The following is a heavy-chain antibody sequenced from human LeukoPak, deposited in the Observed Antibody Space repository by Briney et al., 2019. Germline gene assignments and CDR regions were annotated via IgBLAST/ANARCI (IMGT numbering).Heavy chain of an antibody. Sequence: GGSLRLSCAASGFTFDDYGMSWIRRAPGKGLEWVSYISSSGSTIYYADSVKGRFTISRDNAKNSLYLQMNSLRAEDTAVYYCARDLPDYGDYVFSYWGQGTLVTVSS. CDR1: GFTFDDYG. J-gene: IGHJ4*02. V-gene: IGHV3-11*01. D-gene: IGHD4-17*01. CDR3: ARDLPDYGDYVFSY. CDR2: ISSSGSTI.